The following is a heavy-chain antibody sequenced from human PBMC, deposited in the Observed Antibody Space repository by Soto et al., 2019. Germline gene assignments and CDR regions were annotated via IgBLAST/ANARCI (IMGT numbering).Heavy chain of an antibody. D-gene: IGHD2-21*02. J-gene: IGHJ6*02. V-gene: IGHV3-30-3*01. CDR3: ARDLSVTAYYYYYGMDV. CDR2: ISYDGSNK. Sequence: QVQLVESGGGVVQPGRSLRLSCAASGFTFSSYAMHWVRQAPGKGLECVAVISYDGSNKYYADSVKGRFTISRDNSKNTLYLQMNSLRAEDTAVYYCARDLSVTAYYYYYGMDVWGQGTTVTVSS. CDR1: GFTFSSYA.